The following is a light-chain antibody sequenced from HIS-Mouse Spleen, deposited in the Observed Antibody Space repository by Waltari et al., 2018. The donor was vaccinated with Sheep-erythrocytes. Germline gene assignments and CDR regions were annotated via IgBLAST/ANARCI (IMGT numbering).Light chain of an antibody. Sequence: ELTQPPSASGTPGQRVTISCSGSSSNIGSNTVNWYQQLPGTAPKLLIYSNNQRPSGVPDRFSGSKSGTSASLAISGLQSEDEADYYCAAWDDSLNGRVFGGGTKLTVL. CDR1: SSNIGSNT. CDR3: AAWDDSLNGRV. J-gene: IGLJ3*02. V-gene: IGLV1-44*01. CDR2: SNN.